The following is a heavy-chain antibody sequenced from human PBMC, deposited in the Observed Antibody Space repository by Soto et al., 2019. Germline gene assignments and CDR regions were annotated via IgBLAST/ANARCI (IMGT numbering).Heavy chain of an antibody. Sequence: ASVKVSCKASGYTFTSYGISWLRQALGQGLEWMGWISAYNGNTNYAQKLQGRVTMTTDTSTSTAYMELRSLRSDVTAVYYCARGIYVHDSSGLDYWGQGTLVTVSS. CDR1: GYTFTSYG. J-gene: IGHJ4*02. CDR3: ARGIYVHDSSGLDY. D-gene: IGHD3-22*01. CDR2: ISAYNGNT. V-gene: IGHV1-18*01.